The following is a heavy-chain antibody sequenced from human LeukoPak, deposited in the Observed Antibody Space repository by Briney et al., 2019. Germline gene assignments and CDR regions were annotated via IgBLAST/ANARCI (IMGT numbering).Heavy chain of an antibody. CDR3: AREPGYSSSPVNC. Sequence: GGSLRLSCAASGFTVSSNYMSWVRQAPGKGLGWVSVIYSGGSTYYADSVKGRFTISRDNSKNTLYLQMNSLRAEDTAVYYCAREPGYSSSPVNCWGQGTLVTVSS. CDR1: GFTVSSNY. D-gene: IGHD6-13*01. V-gene: IGHV3-66*01. CDR2: IYSGGST. J-gene: IGHJ4*02.